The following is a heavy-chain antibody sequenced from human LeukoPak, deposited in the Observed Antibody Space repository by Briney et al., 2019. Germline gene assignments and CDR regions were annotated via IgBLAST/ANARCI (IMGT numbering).Heavy chain of an antibody. CDR3: ARALFGEWAPYYYYMVV. D-gene: IGHD3-10*02. J-gene: IGHJ6*03. CDR1: GFTFSSYW. CDR2: IKQDGSEK. Sequence: AGGSLRLSCAASGFTFSSYWMSWVRQAPGKGLEWVANIKQDGSEKYYVDSVKGRFTISRDNAKNSLYLQMNSLRAEDTAVYYCARALFGEWAPYYYYMVVWGKGTTVTVSS. V-gene: IGHV3-7*01.